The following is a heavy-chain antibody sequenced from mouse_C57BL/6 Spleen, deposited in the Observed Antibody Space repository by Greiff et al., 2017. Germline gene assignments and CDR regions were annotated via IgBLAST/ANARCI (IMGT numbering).Heavy chain of an antibody. V-gene: IGHV2-9-1*01. Sequence: VQVVESGPGLVAPSQSLSITCTVSGFSLTSYAISWVRQPPGKGLEWLGVIWTGGGTNYNSALKSRLSISKDNSKSQVFLKMNSLQTDDTARYYCARGDSSSFYYLDYWGQGTTLTVSS. CDR2: IWTGGGT. CDR1: GFSLTSYA. D-gene: IGHD1-1*01. CDR3: ARGDSSSFYYLDY. J-gene: IGHJ2*01.